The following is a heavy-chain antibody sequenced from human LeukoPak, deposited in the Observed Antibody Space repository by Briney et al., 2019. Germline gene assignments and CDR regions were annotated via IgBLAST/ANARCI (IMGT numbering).Heavy chain of an antibody. D-gene: IGHD3-3*01. Sequence: SETLSLTCAVYGGSFSGYYWSWIRQPPGKGLEWIGEINHSGSTNYNPSLKSRVTISVDTSKNQFSLKLSSLTAADTAVYYCARGYPYYDFWSGYLSPNWFDPWGQGTLVTVSS. J-gene: IGHJ5*02. CDR3: ARGYPYYDFWSGYLSPNWFDP. CDR1: GGSFSGYY. V-gene: IGHV4-34*01. CDR2: INHSGST.